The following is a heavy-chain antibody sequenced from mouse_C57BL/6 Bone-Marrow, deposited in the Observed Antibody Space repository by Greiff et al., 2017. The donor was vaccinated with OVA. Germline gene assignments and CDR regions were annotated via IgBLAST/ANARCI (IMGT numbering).Heavy chain of an antibody. CDR2: INPSTGGT. CDR3: ARGGSFDY. V-gene: IGHV1-42*01. D-gene: IGHD1-1*02. J-gene: IGHJ2*01. Sequence: VQLQQPGPELVKPGASVKISCKASGYSFTGYYMNWVKQSPEKSLEWIGEINPSTGGTTYNQKFKAKATLTVDKSSSTAYMQLKSLTSEDSAVYYCARGGSFDYWGQGTTLTVSS. CDR1: GYSFTGYY.